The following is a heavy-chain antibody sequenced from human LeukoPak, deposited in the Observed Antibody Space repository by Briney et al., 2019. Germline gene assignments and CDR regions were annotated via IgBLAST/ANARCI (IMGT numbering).Heavy chain of an antibody. J-gene: IGHJ4*02. D-gene: IGHD3-3*01. V-gene: IGHV4-59*08. Sequence: SETLSLTCTVSGGSISSYYWNWIRPPPGKGLEWIGSIYYSGSTNYSPSLKSRVTISVDTSKNQFSLKLSSVTAADTAVYYCARHGTYYEFGYVGQGTLVTVSS. CDR2: IYYSGST. CDR1: GGSISSYY. CDR3: ARHGTYYEFGY.